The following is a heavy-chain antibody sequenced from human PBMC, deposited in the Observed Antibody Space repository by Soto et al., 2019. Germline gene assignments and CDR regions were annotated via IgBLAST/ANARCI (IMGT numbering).Heavy chain of an antibody. CDR1: GIICRTYS. V-gene: IGHV3-21*01. D-gene: IGHD2-2*02. J-gene: IGHJ6*02. CDR3: AREYTAWPLAYGLDV. CDR2: ISSRSDI. Sequence: LIMSWVSSGIICRTYSSNLVLQAPGEGLEWVSSISSRSDIYYAASVKGRFTISRDNAKNSVSLQMNSLRAEDTAVYYCAREYTAWPLAYGLDVWGQGTTVTVSS.